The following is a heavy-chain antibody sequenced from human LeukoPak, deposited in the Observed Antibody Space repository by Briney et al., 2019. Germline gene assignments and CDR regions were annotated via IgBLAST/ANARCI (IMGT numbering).Heavy chain of an antibody. V-gene: IGHV3-30*02. J-gene: IGHJ6*03. CDR3: AKDQPRYCSGGSCPKLPLNYYYYMDV. CDR2: IRYDGSNK. CDR1: GFTFSSYG. Sequence: PGGSLRLSCAASGFTFSSYGMHWVRQAPGKGLEWVAFIRYDGSNKYYADSVKGRFTISRDNSKNTLYLQMNSLRAEDTAVYYCAKDQPRYCSGGSCPKLPLNYYYYMDVWGKGTTVTISS. D-gene: IGHD2-15*01.